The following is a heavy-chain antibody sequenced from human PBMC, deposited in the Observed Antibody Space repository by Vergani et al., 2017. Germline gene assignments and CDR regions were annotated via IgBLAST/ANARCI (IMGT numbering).Heavy chain of an antibody. J-gene: IGHJ4*02. Sequence: QVQLQESGPGLVQPSETLSLTCAVSGYSISSGDYWGWSRQPPGKGLEWIGSIYHSGSTYYNASLKSRVTISVDTSKNQFSLKLTSVTAADTAVYYCAIGTIAVAVGFDYWGQGTLVTVSS. D-gene: IGHD6-19*01. CDR1: GYSISSGDY. CDR3: AIGTIAVAVGFDY. CDR2: IYHSGST. V-gene: IGHV4-38-2*01.